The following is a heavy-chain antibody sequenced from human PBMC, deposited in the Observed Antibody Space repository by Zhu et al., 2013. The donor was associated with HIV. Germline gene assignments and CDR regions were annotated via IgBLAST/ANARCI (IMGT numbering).Heavy chain of an antibody. CDR1: GYTFTSYG. J-gene: IGHJ4*02. V-gene: IGHV1-18*01. CDR3: ARDRPYLYYDILTGYLNALDY. CDR2: ISAYNGNT. Sequence: QVQLVQSGAEVKKPGASVKVSCKASGYTFTSYGISWVRQAPGQGLEWMGWISAYNGNTNYAQKLQGRVTMTTDTSTSTAYMELRSLRSDDTAVYYCARDRPYLYYDILTGYLNALDYWGQGTPGHRLL. D-gene: IGHD3-9*01.